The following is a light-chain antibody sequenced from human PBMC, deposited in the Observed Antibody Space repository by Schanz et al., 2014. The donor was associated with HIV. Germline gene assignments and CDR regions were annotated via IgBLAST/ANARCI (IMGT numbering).Light chain of an antibody. V-gene: IGKV1-5*03. CDR1: QSVSYW. CDR3: QQYKSYPFT. J-gene: IGKJ2*01. CDR2: KAS. Sequence: DIQMTQSPSTLPASVGDRVTITCRASQSVSYWLAWYQQRPGKAPRLLIYKASTLETGVPSRFSGSGSETEFTLTISSLQPDDFATYYCQQYKSYPFTFGQGTKLEIK.